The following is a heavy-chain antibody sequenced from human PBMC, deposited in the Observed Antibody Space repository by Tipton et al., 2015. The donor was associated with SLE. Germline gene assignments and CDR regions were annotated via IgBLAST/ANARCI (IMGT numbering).Heavy chain of an antibody. CDR1: GGTFSNYA. D-gene: IGHD6-19*01. J-gene: IGHJ4*02. Sequence: QLVQSGAEVKRPGSSVKVSCKASGGTFSNYAITWVRQAPGQGLEWMGGIIPIFGTANYAQKFQGRITITADDSTSTGYMELSSLRSEDTAVYYCARDPWEYRSGCGAYFDYWGQGTLVTVSS. V-gene: IGHV1-69*01. CDR3: ARDPWEYRSGCGAYFDY. CDR2: IIPIFGTA.